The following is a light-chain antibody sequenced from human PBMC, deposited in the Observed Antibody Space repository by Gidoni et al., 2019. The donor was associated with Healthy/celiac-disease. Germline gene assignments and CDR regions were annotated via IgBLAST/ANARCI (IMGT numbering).Light chain of an antibody. CDR3: QQYGSSSIT. J-gene: IGKJ5*01. V-gene: IGKV3-20*01. Sequence: IVLTQSPCTLSLSPGERATLSCRASQSVSSSYLAWYQQKPGEAPRLLIYGASSRATGIPDRFSGSGSGTEFTITSSRLEAEDFAVYYYQQYGSSSITFXQXTLLEIK. CDR1: QSVSSSY. CDR2: GAS.